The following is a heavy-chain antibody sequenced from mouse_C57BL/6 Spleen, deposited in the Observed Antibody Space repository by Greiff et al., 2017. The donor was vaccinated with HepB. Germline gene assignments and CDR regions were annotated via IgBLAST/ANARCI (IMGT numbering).Heavy chain of an antibody. D-gene: IGHD1-1*01. CDR3: AKGYYCSSYVVDD. Sequence: VQLQQSGPELVKPGASVKMSCKASGYTFTDYNMHWVKQSHGKSLEWIGYINPNNGGTSYNQKFKGKATLTVNKSSSTAYMELRSLTSEDSAVYYCAKGYYCSSYVVDDWGQGTTRTVSS. CDR2: INPNNGGT. CDR1: GYTFTDYN. V-gene: IGHV1-22*01. J-gene: IGHJ2*01.